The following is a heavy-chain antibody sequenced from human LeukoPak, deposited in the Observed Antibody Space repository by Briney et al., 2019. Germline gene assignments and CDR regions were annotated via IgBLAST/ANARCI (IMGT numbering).Heavy chain of an antibody. CDR1: GGSVSSGSYY. CDR2: VYYTGNT. Sequence: SETLSLTCSISGGSVSSGSYYWSWIRQAPGKGLEWIGYVYYTGNTNYNPSLKSRVTISVDTSKNQFSLKLSSVTAADTAVYYCARGTGYCSGGTCYHNYFDYWGQGTLVTVSS. D-gene: IGHD2-15*01. CDR3: ARGTGYCSGGTCYHNYFDY. J-gene: IGHJ4*02. V-gene: IGHV4-61*01.